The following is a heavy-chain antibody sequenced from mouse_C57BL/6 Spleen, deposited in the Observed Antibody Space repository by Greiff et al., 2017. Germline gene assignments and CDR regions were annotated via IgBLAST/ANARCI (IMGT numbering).Heavy chain of an antibody. CDR3: TRPYYGSSSAWFAY. D-gene: IGHD1-1*01. V-gene: IGHV1-15*01. CDR1: GYTFTDYE. Sequence: QVQLQQSGAELVRPGASVTLSCKASGYTFTDYEMPWVKQTPVHGLEWIGALDPETGGTAYNQKVKGKAILTADKSSSTAYMELRSLTSEDSAVYYCTRPYYGSSSAWFAYWGQGTLVTVSA. J-gene: IGHJ3*01. CDR2: LDPETGGT.